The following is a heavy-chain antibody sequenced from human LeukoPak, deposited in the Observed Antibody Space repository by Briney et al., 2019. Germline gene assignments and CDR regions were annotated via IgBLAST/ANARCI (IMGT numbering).Heavy chain of an antibody. CDR3: ARGAEIIGLTDFDY. CDR1: GYTFTSYG. CDR2: ISAYNGNA. Sequence: ASVKVSCKASGYTFTSYGISWVRQAPGQGLEWMGWISAYNGNANYAQKLQGRVTIATDTSTSTAYMELRSLRSDDTAVYYCARGAEIIGLTDFDYWGQGTLVTVSS. V-gene: IGHV1-18*01. D-gene: IGHD5-24*01. J-gene: IGHJ4*02.